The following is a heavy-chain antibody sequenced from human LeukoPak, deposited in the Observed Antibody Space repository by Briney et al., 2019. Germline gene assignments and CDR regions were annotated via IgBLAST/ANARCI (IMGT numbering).Heavy chain of an antibody. D-gene: IGHD1-26*01. Sequence: KPSETLSLTCTVSGGSISSYYWTWIRQPAGRGLEWIGRIFNSGSTNYNPSLKSRVTMSVDTSKNQFSLKLNFVTAADTAVYYCGRWDGDPWGQGTLVTVSS. V-gene: IGHV4-4*07. CDR1: GGSISSYY. J-gene: IGHJ5*02. CDR2: IFNSGST. CDR3: GRWDGDP.